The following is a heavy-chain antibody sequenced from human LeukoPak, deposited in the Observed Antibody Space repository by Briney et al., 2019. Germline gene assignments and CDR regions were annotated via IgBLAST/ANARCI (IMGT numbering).Heavy chain of an antibody. D-gene: IGHD1-26*01. J-gene: IGHJ4*02. CDR1: GFIFSNHG. CDR3: AKKWGVGTTTLDYFDY. Sequence: GGSLRLSCAASGFIFSNHGMNWVRQAPGKGLEWVAAISASGSATSYADSVKGRFTISRDNSKNTLYLQMNSLTDEDTAVYYCAKKWGVGTTTLDYFDYWGQGTLVTVSS. CDR2: ISASGSAT. V-gene: IGHV3-23*01.